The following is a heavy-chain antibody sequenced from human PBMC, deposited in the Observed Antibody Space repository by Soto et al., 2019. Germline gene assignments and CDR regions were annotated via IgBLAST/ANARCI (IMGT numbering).Heavy chain of an antibody. CDR2: INPNSGGT. D-gene: IGHD3-10*01. V-gene: IGHV1-2*04. CDR1: GYTFTGYY. Sequence: QVQLVQSGAEVKKPGASVKVSCKASGYTFTGYYMHWVRQAPGQGLEWMGWINPNSGGTNYAQKFQGWVTMTRDTSISTAYMELSRLRSDDTAVYYCARSALLWFGELSNPYWYFDLWGRGTLVTVSS. CDR3: ARSALLWFGELSNPYWYFDL. J-gene: IGHJ2*01.